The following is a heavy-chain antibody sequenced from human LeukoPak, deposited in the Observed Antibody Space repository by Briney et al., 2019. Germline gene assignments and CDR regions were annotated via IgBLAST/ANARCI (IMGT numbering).Heavy chain of an antibody. CDR1: GGSFSGYY. Sequence: SETLSLTCAVYGGSFSGYYWSWIRQPPGKGLEWIGEISHSGSTNYNPSLKSRVSISVDTSSNQFSLKVTSVTAADTAVYYCATSGWSGGGGLDPWGQGTLVIVSS. D-gene: IGHD3-3*01. J-gene: IGHJ5*02. V-gene: IGHV4-34*01. CDR3: ATSGWSGGGGLDP. CDR2: ISHSGST.